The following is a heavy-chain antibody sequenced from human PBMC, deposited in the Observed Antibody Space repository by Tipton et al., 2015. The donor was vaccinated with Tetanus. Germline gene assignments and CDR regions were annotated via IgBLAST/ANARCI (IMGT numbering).Heavy chain of an antibody. CDR1: GYTFTGYY. Sequence: QSGAEVKKPGASVKVSCKASGYTFTGYYMHWVRQAPGQGLEWMGRINPNSGGTNYAQKFQGRVTMTTDTSTSTAYMELRSLRSDDTAVYYCARKRIAVAGSANDYWGQGTLVTVSS. CDR3: ARKRIAVAGSANDY. CDR2: INPNSGGT. J-gene: IGHJ4*02. D-gene: IGHD6-19*01. V-gene: IGHV1-2*06.